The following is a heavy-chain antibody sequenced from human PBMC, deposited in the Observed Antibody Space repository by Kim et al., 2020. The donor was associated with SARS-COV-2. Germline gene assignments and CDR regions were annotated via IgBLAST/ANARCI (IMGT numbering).Heavy chain of an antibody. V-gene: IGHV1-69*13. CDR2: IIPIFGTA. CDR3: ASGCTIAARRLGLSLSGGWCSALIDY. D-gene: IGHD6-6*01. CDR1: GGTFSSYA. Sequence: SVKVSCKASGGTFSSYAISWVRQAPGQGLEWMGGIIPIFGTANYAQKFQGRVTITADESASTAYMELSSLRSEDTAVYYCASGCTIAARRLGLSLSGGWCSALIDYWGQGTLVTVSS. J-gene: IGHJ4*02.